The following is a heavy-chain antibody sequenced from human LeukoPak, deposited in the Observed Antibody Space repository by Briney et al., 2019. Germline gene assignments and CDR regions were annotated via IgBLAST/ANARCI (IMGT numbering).Heavy chain of an antibody. V-gene: IGHV4-39*01. Sequence: NPSETLSLTCTVSGGSISSSSYYWGWIRQPPGKGLEWIGSIYYSGSTYYNPSLKSRVTISVDTSKNQFSLKLSSVTAADTAVYYCARTWIQLTYYFDYWGQGTLVTVSS. J-gene: IGHJ4*02. D-gene: IGHD5-18*01. CDR2: IYYSGST. CDR3: ARTWIQLTYYFDY. CDR1: GGSISSSSYY.